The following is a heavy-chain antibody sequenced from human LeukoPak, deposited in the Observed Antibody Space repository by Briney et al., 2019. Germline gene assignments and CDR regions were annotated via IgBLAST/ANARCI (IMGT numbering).Heavy chain of an antibody. CDR1: GYTFTGYY. J-gene: IGHJ4*02. V-gene: IGHV1-2*02. D-gene: IGHD6-19*01. CDR2: INPNSGGT. CDR3: ASMSSGWYIDY. Sequence: ASVKVSCKASGYTFTGYYMHWVRQAPGQGLEWMGWINPNSGGTNYAQKSQGRVTMTRDTSIGTAYMELSRLRSDDTAVYYCASMSSGWYIDYWGQGTLVTVPS.